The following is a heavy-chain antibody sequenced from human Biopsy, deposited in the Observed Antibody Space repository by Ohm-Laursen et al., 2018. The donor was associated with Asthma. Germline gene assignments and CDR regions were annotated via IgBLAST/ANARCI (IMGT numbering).Heavy chain of an antibody. Sequence: SLRLSCSASGFTFNSYWMSWVRQAPGKGLERVANIKKDGSEKYYVDSVKGRFTISRDNAKNSLYLHMNSLRAADTALYYCARGGYCTSPTCPWGRYATDVWGQGTTVTVSS. CDR1: GFTFNSYW. V-gene: IGHV3-7*01. J-gene: IGHJ6*02. CDR2: IKKDGSEK. CDR3: ARGGYCTSPTCPWGRYATDV. D-gene: IGHD2-2*01.